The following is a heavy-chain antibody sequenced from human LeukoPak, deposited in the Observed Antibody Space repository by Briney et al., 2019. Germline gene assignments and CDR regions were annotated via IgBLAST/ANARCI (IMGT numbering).Heavy chain of an antibody. V-gene: IGHV3-23*01. CDR1: GLTFSRFA. CDR3: AKGHSAHGTGFDY. J-gene: IGHJ4*02. Sequence: GGSLRLSCAASGLTFSRFAMSWVRQAPGKGLEWVSTISGSGDTTYYADSVKGRFTTSRDNLKSTLYVQMNSLRVEDTALYYCAKGHSAHGTGFDYWGQGTLVIVSS. D-gene: IGHD1-1*01. CDR2: ISGSGDTT.